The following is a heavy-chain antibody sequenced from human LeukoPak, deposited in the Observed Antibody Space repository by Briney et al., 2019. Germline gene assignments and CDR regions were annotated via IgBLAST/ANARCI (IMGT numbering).Heavy chain of an antibody. Sequence: GESLKISCKGSGYIFTSYWIGWVRQMPGKGLEGVGIIYPGDSDTRYSPSFQGQVTISADKSISTAYLQWSSLKASDTAMYYCARHRGQWVTATDYWGQGTLVTVSS. V-gene: IGHV5-51*01. D-gene: IGHD2-21*02. CDR2: IYPGDSDT. CDR3: ARHRGQWVTATDY. J-gene: IGHJ4*02. CDR1: GYIFTSYW.